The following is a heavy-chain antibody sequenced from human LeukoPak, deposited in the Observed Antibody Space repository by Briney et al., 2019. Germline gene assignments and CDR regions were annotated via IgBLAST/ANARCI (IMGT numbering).Heavy chain of an antibody. V-gene: IGHV3-11*01. CDR1: GFPFSDYY. J-gene: IGHJ4*02. Sequence: GGSLRLSCAASGFPFSDYYMSWIRQAPGKGLEWVSYISDSGSSIYNADSVKGRFTISRDNAKNSLYLQMNSLRAEDTAVYYCARDSTTVVTPVPFDYWGQGTLVTVSS. CDR3: ARDSTTVVTPVPFDY. CDR2: ISDSGSSI. D-gene: IGHD4-23*01.